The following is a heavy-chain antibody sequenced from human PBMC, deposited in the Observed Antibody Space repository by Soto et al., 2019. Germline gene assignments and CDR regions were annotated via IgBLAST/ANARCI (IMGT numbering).Heavy chain of an antibody. CDR1: GYTFTSYY. Sequence: ASVKVSCKASGYTFTSYYMHWVRQAPGQGLEWMGIINPSGGSTSYAQKFQGRVTMTRDTSTSTVYMELSSLRSEDTAVYYCARGVGYSNYAMGDYYYYGMDVWGQGTTVTVSS. J-gene: IGHJ6*02. CDR3: ARGVGYSNYAMGDYYYYGMDV. CDR2: INPSGGST. D-gene: IGHD4-4*01. V-gene: IGHV1-46*01.